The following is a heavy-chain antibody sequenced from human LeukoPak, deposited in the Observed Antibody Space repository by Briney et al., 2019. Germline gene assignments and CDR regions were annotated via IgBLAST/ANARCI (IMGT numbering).Heavy chain of an antibody. J-gene: IGHJ4*02. CDR3: ARVGSRYCSSTSCYLNY. V-gene: IGHV1-18*01. Sequence: ASVKVSCKASGYTFTSYGISWVRQAPGQGLEWMGWISAYNGNTNYAQKLQGRVTMTTDTSASTAYMELRSLRSDDTAVYYCARVGSRYCSSTSCYLNYWGQGTLVTVSS. D-gene: IGHD2-2*01. CDR2: ISAYNGNT. CDR1: GYTFTSYG.